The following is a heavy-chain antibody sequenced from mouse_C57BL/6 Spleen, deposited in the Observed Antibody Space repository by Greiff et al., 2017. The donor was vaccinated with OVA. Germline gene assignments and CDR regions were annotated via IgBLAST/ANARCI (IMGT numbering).Heavy chain of an antibody. V-gene: IGHV1-80*01. Sequence: VKLMESGAELVKPGASVKISCKASGYAFSSYWMNWVKQRPGKGLEWIGQIYPGDGDTNYNGKFKGKATLTADKSSSTAYMQLSSLTSEDSAVYFCARRGTTVVASFDYWGQGTTLTVSS. CDR2: IYPGDGDT. J-gene: IGHJ2*01. CDR3: ARRGTTVVASFDY. CDR1: GYAFSSYW. D-gene: IGHD1-1*01.